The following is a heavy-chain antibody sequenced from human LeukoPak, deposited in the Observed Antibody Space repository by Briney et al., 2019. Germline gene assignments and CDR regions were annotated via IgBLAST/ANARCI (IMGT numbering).Heavy chain of an antibody. CDR3: ARGLLGYCSSTSCAFDY. J-gene: IGHJ4*02. V-gene: IGHV1-18*01. CDR1: GYTFTSYG. CDR2: ISAYNGNT. D-gene: IGHD2-2*01. Sequence: ASVKVSCKASGYTFTSYGISWVRQAPGQGLEWMGWISAYNGNTNYAQKLQGRVTMTTDTSTTTAYMDLRSLRSDETAVYYCARGLLGYCSSTSCAFDYWGQGTLVTVSS.